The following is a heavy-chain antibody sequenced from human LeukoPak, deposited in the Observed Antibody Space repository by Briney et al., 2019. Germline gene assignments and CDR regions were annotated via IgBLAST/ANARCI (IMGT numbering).Heavy chain of an antibody. J-gene: IGHJ6*04. CDR1: GGTFSSYA. Sequence: ASVKVSCKASGGTFSSYAISWVRQAPGQGLEWMGGIIPIFGTANYAQKFQGRVTITADESTSTAYMELSSLRSEDTAVYYCARVPRDTETSNYYNMDVWGKGTMVTISS. V-gene: IGHV1-69*13. CDR3: ARVPRDTETSNYYNMDV. CDR2: IIPIFGTA.